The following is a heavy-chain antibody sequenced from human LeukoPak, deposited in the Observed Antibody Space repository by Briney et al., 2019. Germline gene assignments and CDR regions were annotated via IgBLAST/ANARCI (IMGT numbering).Heavy chain of an antibody. Sequence: GGSLRLSCAVSGFRFSNYWMTWVRQAPGKGLEWVANIKHDGSGPSYLDSVKGRLTISRDNARYSLSLQMSSLRAEDTAVYYCARAREITVSGTDYFDYWGQGALVTVSS. CDR2: IKHDGSGP. J-gene: IGHJ4*02. CDR3: ARAREITVSGTDYFDY. V-gene: IGHV3-7*01. CDR1: GFRFSNYW. D-gene: IGHD6-19*01.